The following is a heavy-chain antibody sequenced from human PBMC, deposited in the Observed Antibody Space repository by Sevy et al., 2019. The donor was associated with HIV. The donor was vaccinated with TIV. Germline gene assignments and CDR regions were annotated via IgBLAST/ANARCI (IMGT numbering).Heavy chain of an antibody. Sequence: GGSLRLSCAASGFTFSSYAMSWVRQAPGKGLEWVSDISGSGGSTYYADSVKGRFTISRDNSKNTLYLQMNSLRAEDTAVYYCAKLVRDCSGGSCPGGFDYWGQGTLVTVSS. CDR1: GFTFSSYA. CDR3: AKLVRDCSGGSCPGGFDY. J-gene: IGHJ4*02. D-gene: IGHD2-15*01. V-gene: IGHV3-23*01. CDR2: ISGSGGST.